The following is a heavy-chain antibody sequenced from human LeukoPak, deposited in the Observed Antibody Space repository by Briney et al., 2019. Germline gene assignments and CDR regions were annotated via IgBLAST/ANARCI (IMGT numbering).Heavy chain of an antibody. J-gene: IGHJ4*02. CDR3: ARVDLYYDSSGYSQAANDY. Sequence: ASVKVSCKASGYTFSIYGTSWVRQAPGQGLEWMGWISTYHGYINYAQKFQDRVTMTTDTYTNTAYMELRSLRSDDTAVYYCARVDLYYDSSGYSQAANDYWGQGTLVTVSS. CDR1: GYTFSIYG. D-gene: IGHD3-22*01. CDR2: ISTYHGYI. V-gene: IGHV1-18*01.